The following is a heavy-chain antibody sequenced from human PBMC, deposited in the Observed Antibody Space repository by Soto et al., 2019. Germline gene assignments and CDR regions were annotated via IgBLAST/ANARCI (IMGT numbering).Heavy chain of an antibody. CDR1: GYTFTSYG. CDR2: ISANNGNT. V-gene: IGHV1-18*01. D-gene: IGHD5-12*01. Sequence: QVLLVQSGAEVKKPGASVKVSCKASGYTFTSYGINWVRQAPGQGLEWMGWISANNGNTHYAQKLQGRVTMTTDTSTSTAYMELRSLRSDDTAVYYWARVQSGYDFAYWGQGTLVTVSS. CDR3: ARVQSGYDFAY. J-gene: IGHJ4*02.